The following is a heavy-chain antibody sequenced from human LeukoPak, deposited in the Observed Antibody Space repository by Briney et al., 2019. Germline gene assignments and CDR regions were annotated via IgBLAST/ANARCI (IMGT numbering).Heavy chain of an antibody. Sequence: SETLSLTCTVSGGSISSYYWSWIRQPPGKGLEWIGYIYYSGSTNYNPSLKSRVTISVDTSKSQFSLKLSSVTAADTAVYYCARADPMYSSSWFGWFDPWGQGTLVTVSS. CDR1: GGSISSYY. CDR2: IYYSGST. V-gene: IGHV4-59*01. CDR3: ARADPMYSSSWFGWFDP. D-gene: IGHD6-13*01. J-gene: IGHJ5*02.